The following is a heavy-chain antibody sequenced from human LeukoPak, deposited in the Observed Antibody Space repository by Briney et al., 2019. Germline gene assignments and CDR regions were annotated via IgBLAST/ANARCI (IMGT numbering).Heavy chain of an antibody. V-gene: IGHV4-61*08. Sequence: SETLSLTCTVSGGSVSSEGYYWSWIRQPPGKGLEWIGYIYNSGSTNYNPSLKSRVTISVDTSKNQFSLKLSSVTAADTAVYYCARRGGYKYGYNYWGQGILVTVSS. CDR3: ARRGGYKYGYNY. D-gene: IGHD5-18*01. CDR1: GGSVSSEGYY. J-gene: IGHJ4*02. CDR2: IYNSGST.